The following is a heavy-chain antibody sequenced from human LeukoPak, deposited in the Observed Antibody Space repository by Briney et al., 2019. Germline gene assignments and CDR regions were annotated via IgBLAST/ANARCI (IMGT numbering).Heavy chain of an antibody. D-gene: IGHD3-22*01. CDR3: ARDTPQYYYESSITSADY. CDR1: GYTFTSYG. J-gene: IGHJ4*02. V-gene: IGHV1-18*01. Sequence: GASVKVSCKASGYTFTSYGISWVRQAPGQGLEWMGWISAYNGNTNYAQKLQGRVTMTTDTSTSTAYMELRSLRSDDTAVYYCARDTPQYYYESSITSADYWGQGTLVTVSS. CDR2: ISAYNGNT.